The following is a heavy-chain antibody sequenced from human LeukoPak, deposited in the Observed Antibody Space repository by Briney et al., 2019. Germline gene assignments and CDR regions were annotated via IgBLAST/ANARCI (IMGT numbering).Heavy chain of an antibody. CDR3: ARDSIVVRGVFDY. CDR2: IYYSGST. V-gene: IGHV4-30-4*01. Sequence: KPSETLSLTCTVSGGSISSGDYYWSWIRQPPGKGLEWIGYIYYSGSTYYNPSLKSRVTITVDTSKNQFSLKLSSVTAADTAVYYCARDSIVVRGVFDYWGQGTLVTVSS. J-gene: IGHJ4*02. CDR1: GGSISSGDYY. D-gene: IGHD3-10*01.